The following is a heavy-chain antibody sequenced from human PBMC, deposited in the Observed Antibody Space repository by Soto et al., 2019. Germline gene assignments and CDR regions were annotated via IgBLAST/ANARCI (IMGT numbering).Heavy chain of an antibody. Sequence: SETLSLTCTDSGGSVSSGSYYWSWIRQPPGKGLEWIGYIYYSGSTNYNPSLKSRVTISVDTSKNQFSLKLSSVTAADTAVYYCASSGSYYYYYGMDVWGQGTTVTVSS. V-gene: IGHV4-61*01. CDR3: ASSGSYYYYYGMDV. D-gene: IGHD1-26*01. J-gene: IGHJ6*02. CDR1: GGSVSSGSYY. CDR2: IYYSGST.